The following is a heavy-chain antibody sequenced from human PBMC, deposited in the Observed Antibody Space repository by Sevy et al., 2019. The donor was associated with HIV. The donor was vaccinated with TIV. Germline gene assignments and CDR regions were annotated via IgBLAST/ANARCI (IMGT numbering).Heavy chain of an antibody. CDR3: ARGHRSGTYYNTFDF. CDR1: GYIFTDYH. J-gene: IGHJ4*02. CDR2: INPNSGGT. D-gene: IGHD3-10*01. Sequence: ASVKVSCKASGYIFTDYHMHWVRQAPGQGLAWMGWINPNSGGTDYAQKFQGRVTMTRDTSISTGYMELSRLISDDTAVYYCARGHRSGTYYNTFDFWGQGTLVTVSS. V-gene: IGHV1-2*02.